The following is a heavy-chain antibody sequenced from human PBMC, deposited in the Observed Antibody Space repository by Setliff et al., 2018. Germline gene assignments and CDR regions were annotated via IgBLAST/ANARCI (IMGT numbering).Heavy chain of an antibody. D-gene: IGHD2-2*01. CDR2: INPNSGGT. CDR3: ARGGPGVVIMPAAKLFDY. J-gene: IGHJ4*02. Sequence: GASVKVSCKASGYTFTGYYMHWVRQAPGQGLEWMGRINPNSGGTNYAQKFQGRVTMTWDTSISTAYMELSRLRSDDTAVYYCARGGPGVVIMPAAKLFDYWGRGTLVTVSS. CDR1: GYTFTGYY. V-gene: IGHV1-2*06.